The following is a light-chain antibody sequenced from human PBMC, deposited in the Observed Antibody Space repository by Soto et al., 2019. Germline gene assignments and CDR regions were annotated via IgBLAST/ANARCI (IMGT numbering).Light chain of an antibody. J-gene: IGLJ1*01. V-gene: IGLV1-40*01. Sequence: QSVLTQPPSVSGAPRQRVTISCTGITSNIGAGYDVNWYQQLPGTAPKLLIYGNSNRPSGVPDRFSGSKSGTSASLAITGLQAEDEADYYCQSYDSSLSGLVFGTGTKLTVL. CDR2: GNS. CDR1: TSNIGAGYD. CDR3: QSYDSSLSGLV.